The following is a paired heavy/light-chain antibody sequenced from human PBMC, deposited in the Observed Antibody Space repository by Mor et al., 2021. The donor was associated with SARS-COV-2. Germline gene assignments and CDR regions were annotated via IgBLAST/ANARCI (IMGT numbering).Light chain of an antibody. Sequence: DIRMTQSPSSLSASVGDRVTIACRASQDISNYLAWYQQKPGQVPKLLIYAASTLHPGVPSRFSGSGSGAEFTLTISSLRPEDIATYYCQTYDGAGTFGQGTKVEIK. CDR2: AAS. J-gene: IGKJ1*01. V-gene: IGKV1-27*01. CDR1: QDISNY. CDR3: QTYDGAGT.
Heavy chain of an antibody. CDR3: ARLGPTVPSPSDL. Sequence: MQSGAEVKKPGASVKVSCRAYGYTFADYAVAWVRQAPGQGLEWMGWITAYKSHTTYAQKFQGRLSMITDTSTGTVYMELRNLRSDDTAMYFCARLGPTVPSPSDLWGQGTLVTVS. CDR2: ITAYKSHT. CDR1: GYTFADYA. V-gene: IGHV1-18*01. D-gene: IGHD4-17*01. J-gene: IGHJ5*02.